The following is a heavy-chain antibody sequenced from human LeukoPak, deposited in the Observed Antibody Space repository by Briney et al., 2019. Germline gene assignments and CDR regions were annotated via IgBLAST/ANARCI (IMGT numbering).Heavy chain of an antibody. V-gene: IGHV1-18*01. CDR1: GYTFTSYG. J-gene: IGHJ6*03. D-gene: IGHD2-2*01. CDR3: ARDCSSTRGRCYYYMDV. Sequence: ASVKVSCKASGYTFTSYGISWVRQAPGQGLEWMGWISAYNGNTNYAQKLQGRVTMTTDTSTSTAYMGLRSLRSDDTAVYYCARDCSSTRGRCYYYMDVWGKGTTVTVSS. CDR2: ISAYNGNT.